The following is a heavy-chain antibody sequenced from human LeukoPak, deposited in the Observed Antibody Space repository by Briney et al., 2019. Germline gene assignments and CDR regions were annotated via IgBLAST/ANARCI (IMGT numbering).Heavy chain of an antibody. CDR3: ARVRRYCSSTSCYFFAFDI. CDR2: IYTSGST. V-gene: IGHV4-4*07. D-gene: IGHD2-2*01. J-gene: IGHJ3*02. Sequence: SETLSLTSTVSGGSISSYYWSWIRQPAGKGLEWIGRIYTSGSTNYNPSLKSRVTMSVDTSKNQFSLKLSSVTAADTAVYYCARVRRYCSSTSCYFFAFDIWGQGTMVTVSS. CDR1: GGSISSYY.